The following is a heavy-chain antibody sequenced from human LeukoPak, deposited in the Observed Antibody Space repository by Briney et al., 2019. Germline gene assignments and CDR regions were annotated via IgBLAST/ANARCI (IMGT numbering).Heavy chain of an antibody. CDR3: ARAPLKLGYCSSTSCHMLDY. CDR1: GFTFSNYW. D-gene: IGHD2-2*01. J-gene: IGHJ4*02. V-gene: IGHV3-33*08. Sequence: GGSLRLSCATSGFTFSNYWMSWVRQAPGKGLEWVAVIWYDGSNKYYADSVKGRFTISRDNSKNTLYLQMNSLRAEDTAVYYCARAPLKLGYCSSTSCHMLDYWGQGTLVTVSS. CDR2: IWYDGSNK.